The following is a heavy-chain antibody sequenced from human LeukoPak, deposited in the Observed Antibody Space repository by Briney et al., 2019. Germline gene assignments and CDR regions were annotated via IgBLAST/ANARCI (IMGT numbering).Heavy chain of an antibody. CDR1: GYTFTGYY. J-gene: IGHJ4*02. D-gene: IGHD2-2*01. CDR2: INPNSGGT. V-gene: IGHV1-2*02. CDR3: PRDDYSSTSCKEGFDY. Sequence: GASVKVSCKASGYTFTGYYMHWVRQAPGQGLEWMGWINPNSGGTNYAQKFQGRVTMTRDTSISTAYMELSRLRSDDTAVYYCPRDDYSSTSCKEGFDYWGQGTLVTVSS.